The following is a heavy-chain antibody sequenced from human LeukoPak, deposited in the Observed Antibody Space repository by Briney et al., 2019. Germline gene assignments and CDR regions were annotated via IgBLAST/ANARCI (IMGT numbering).Heavy chain of an antibody. D-gene: IGHD3-10*01. CDR1: GGTFSSYA. CDR3: AIVGELERSIDY. J-gene: IGHJ4*02. V-gene: IGHV1-69*05. CDR2: IIPIFGTA. Sequence: SVKVSCKASGGTFSSYAISWVRQAPGQGLEWMGGIIPIFGTANYAQKFQGRVTITTDESTSTAYMELSSLRSEDTAVYYCAIVGELERSIDYWGQGTLVTVSS.